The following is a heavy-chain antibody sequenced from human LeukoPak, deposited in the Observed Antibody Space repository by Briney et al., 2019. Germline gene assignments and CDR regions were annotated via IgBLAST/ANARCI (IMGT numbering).Heavy chain of an antibody. CDR2: FIPVFERS. CDR1: GESFSSYQ. CDR3: ARDSRTYYYGSGSYYKVGRLDF. Sequence: SLKVSCKSSGESFSSYQITWVRQAPGQGLEWMGGFIPVFERSTYAQKFQGRVTMTADESTNTAYMESSSLTSEDTAVYYCARDSRTYYYGSGSYYKVGRLDFWGQGTLVTVSS. D-gene: IGHD3-10*01. V-gene: IGHV1-69*01. J-gene: IGHJ4*02.